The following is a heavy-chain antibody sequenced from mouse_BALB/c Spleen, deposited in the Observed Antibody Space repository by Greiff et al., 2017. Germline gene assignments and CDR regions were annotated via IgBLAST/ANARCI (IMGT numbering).Heavy chain of an antibody. J-gene: IGHJ2*01. D-gene: IGHD1-2*01. V-gene: IGHV5-9-4*01. CDR1: GFTFSSYA. CDR2: ISSGGSYT. CDR3: ARDFYGYDY. Sequence: EVQRVESGGGLVKPGGSLKLSCAASGFTFSSYAMSWVRQSPEKRLEWVAEISSGGSYTYYPDTVTGRFTISRDNAKNTLYLEMSSLRSEDTAMYYCARDFYGYDYWGQGTTLTVSS.